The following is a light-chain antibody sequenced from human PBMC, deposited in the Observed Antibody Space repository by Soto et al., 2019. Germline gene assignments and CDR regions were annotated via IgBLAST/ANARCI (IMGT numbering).Light chain of an antibody. V-gene: IGKV1-6*01. CDR2: AAS. CDR3: LQDYNYPWT. J-gene: IGKJ1*01. Sequence: IQMTQSPSSLSASVGDRVTITCRASRYIRSDLSWYQQRPGQAPKVLIYAASSLQSGAPSRFSGSGSGTDFTLTISSLQPEDFATYYCLQDYNYPWTFGQGTKVEIK. CDR1: RYIRSD.